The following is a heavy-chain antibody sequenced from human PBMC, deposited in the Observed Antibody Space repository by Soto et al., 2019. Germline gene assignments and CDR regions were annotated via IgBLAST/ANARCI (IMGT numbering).Heavy chain of an antibody. D-gene: IGHD2-2*01. V-gene: IGHV3-48*01. CDR3: ARDRCSSTSCYLFDP. J-gene: IGHJ5*02. Sequence: EVQLVESGGGLVQPGGSLRLSCAASGFTFSSYSMNWVRQAPGKGLEWDSYISSSSSTIYYADSVKGRFTISRDNAKNSLYLQMNSLRAEDTAVYYCARDRCSSTSCYLFDPWGQGTLVTVSS. CDR2: ISSSSSTI. CDR1: GFTFSSYS.